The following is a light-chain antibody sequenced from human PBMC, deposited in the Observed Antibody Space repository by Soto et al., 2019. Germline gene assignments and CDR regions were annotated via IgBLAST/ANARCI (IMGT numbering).Light chain of an antibody. CDR3: QQYGTLPRT. V-gene: IGKV3-20*01. CDR1: QYVGSSW. CDR2: GAS. Sequence: EIVLTQSPGTLSLSPGERATLSCRASQYVGSSWFTWYQQRPDQAPRLLIYGASSRATGIPDRFIGIGSGTDFTLTSTRVEPEDFAGYYCQQYGTLPRTCGQGTKLEIK. J-gene: IGKJ2*02.